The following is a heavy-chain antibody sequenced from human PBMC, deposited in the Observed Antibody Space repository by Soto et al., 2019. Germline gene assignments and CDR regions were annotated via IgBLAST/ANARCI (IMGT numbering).Heavy chain of an antibody. D-gene: IGHD6-13*01. V-gene: IGHV4-59*01. CDR3: ARGGSAIADPFYYYYYFGMYF. J-gene: IGHJ6*02. CDR2: IYYSGST. CDR1: CGSISSYY. Sequence: SEPLSLTCTVSCGSISSYYWSWIRQPPGKGLEWIGYIYYSGSTNYNPSLKSRVTISVDTSKNQFSLKLSSVTAADTAVYYCARGGSAIADPFYYYYYFGMYFWGQGKTVIGSS.